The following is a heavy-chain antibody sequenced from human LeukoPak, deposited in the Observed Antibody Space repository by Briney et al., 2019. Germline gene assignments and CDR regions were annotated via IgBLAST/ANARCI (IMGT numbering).Heavy chain of an antibody. CDR1: GFTFSSHW. Sequence: PGGSLRLSCAASGFTFSSHWMTWVRQAPGKGLEWVANIKQGGSEKHYVDSVKGRFTISRDDAKNSLYLQMNSLTVEDTAVYYCAREAKGSGGKDYWGQGTLVIVSS. D-gene: IGHD4-23*01. CDR2: IKQGGSEK. J-gene: IGHJ4*02. CDR3: AREAKGSGGKDY. V-gene: IGHV3-7*05.